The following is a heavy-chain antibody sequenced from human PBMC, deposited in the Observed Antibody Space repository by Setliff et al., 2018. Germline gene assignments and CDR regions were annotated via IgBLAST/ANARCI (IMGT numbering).Heavy chain of an antibody. D-gene: IGHD3-3*01. CDR2: TRDKVSSYIT. V-gene: IGHV3-72*01. J-gene: IGHJ4*02. Sequence: GGSLRLSCATSGFSFSDHSMDWVRQAPGKGLEWVGRTRDKVSSYITEYAASVKGRFTISRDDSKSSMYLQMNSLRAEDTAVYYCAKAASPLFGILGVEYHFDSWGQGKLVTVSS. CDR1: GFSFSDHS. CDR3: AKAASPLFGILGVEYHFDS.